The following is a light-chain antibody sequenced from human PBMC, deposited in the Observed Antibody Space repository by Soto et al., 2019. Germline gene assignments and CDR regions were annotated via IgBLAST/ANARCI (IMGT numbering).Light chain of an antibody. Sequence: EIVFTQSPVTLSLSPGERATLSCRASQSVSSYLAWYQQKPGQAPRLLIYDASNRATGIPARFSGSGSGTDFTLTISSLEPEDFAVYYCQQRSTWPPFTFGPGTKVDIK. CDR3: QQRSTWPPFT. CDR2: DAS. J-gene: IGKJ3*01. V-gene: IGKV3-11*01. CDR1: QSVSSY.